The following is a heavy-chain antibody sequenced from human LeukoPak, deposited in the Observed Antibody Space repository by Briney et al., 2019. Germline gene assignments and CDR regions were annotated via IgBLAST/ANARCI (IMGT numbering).Heavy chain of an antibody. CDR3: ASNALPVRPDAFDI. CDR1: GGTFSSYA. J-gene: IGHJ3*02. D-gene: IGHD6-6*01. Sequence: ASVKVSCKASGGTFSSYAISWVRQAPGQGLEWMGGIIPIFGTANYAQKFQGRVTITTDESTSTACMELSSLRSEDTAVYYCASNALPVRPDAFDIWGQGTMVTVSS. V-gene: IGHV1-69*05. CDR2: IIPIFGTA.